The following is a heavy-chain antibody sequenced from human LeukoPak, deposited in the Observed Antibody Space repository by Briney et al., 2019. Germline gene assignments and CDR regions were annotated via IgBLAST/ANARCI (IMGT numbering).Heavy chain of an antibody. Sequence: PGGSLRLSCAASGFTFRRYSMSWVRQAPGKGLEWVANIKQDGSEIYYVDSVKGRFTISRDNAKNSLYLQMNSLRAEDTAVYYCARVGPWVNPDYYYYYYMDVWGKGTTVTVSS. V-gene: IGHV3-7*01. J-gene: IGHJ6*03. CDR2: IKQDGSEI. CDR1: GFTFRRYS. CDR3: ARVGPWVNPDYYYYYYMDV. D-gene: IGHD1-14*01.